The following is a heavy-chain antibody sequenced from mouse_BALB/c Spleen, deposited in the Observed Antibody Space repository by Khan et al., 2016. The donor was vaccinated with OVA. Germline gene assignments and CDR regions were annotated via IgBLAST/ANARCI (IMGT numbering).Heavy chain of an antibody. J-gene: IGHJ3*01. V-gene: IGHV1S81*02. Sequence: QVQLQQPGAELVKPGASVKLSCKASGYTFTSYYMYWVKQRPGQGLEWIGEINPSNGGTNFNEKFKSKATLTVDKSSSTSYMQLSSLTSEDSAVYYCTRSGDGSFAYWGQGTLVTVSA. D-gene: IGHD2-3*01. CDR1: GYTFTSYY. CDR2: INPSNGGT. CDR3: TRSGDGSFAY.